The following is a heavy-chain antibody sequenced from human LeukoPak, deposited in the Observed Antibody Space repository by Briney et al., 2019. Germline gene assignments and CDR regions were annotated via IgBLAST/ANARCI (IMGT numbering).Heavy chain of an antibody. Sequence: SETLSLTCAVYGVSFSGYYWSWLRQPPGKGLEWIGEINHSGSTTYNPSLKSRLTISRDTSKNQFSLKLSSVTAADTAVYYCARRDVLTGYGLIAYWGQGTLVTVSS. V-gene: IGHV4-34*01. CDR3: ARRDVLTGYGLIAY. D-gene: IGHD3-9*01. CDR1: GVSFSGYY. J-gene: IGHJ4*02. CDR2: INHSGST.